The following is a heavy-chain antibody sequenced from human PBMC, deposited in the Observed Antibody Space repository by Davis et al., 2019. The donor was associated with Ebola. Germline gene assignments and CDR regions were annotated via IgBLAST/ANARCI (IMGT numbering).Heavy chain of an antibody. J-gene: IGHJ5*02. Sequence: PSETLSLTCTVSGGSISSSSYYWGWIRQPPGKGLEWIGSIYYSGSTYYNPSLKSRVTISVDTSKNQFSLKLSSVTAADTAVYYCARVLGYYDFWSGYTYNWFDPWGQGTLVTVSS. CDR1: GGSISSSSYY. CDR2: IYYSGST. V-gene: IGHV4-39*07. D-gene: IGHD3-3*01. CDR3: ARVLGYYDFWSGYTYNWFDP.